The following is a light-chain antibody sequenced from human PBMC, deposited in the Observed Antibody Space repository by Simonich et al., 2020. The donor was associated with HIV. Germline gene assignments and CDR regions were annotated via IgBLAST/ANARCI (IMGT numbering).Light chain of an antibody. CDR2: AAS. J-gene: IGKJ2*01. CDR1: QSIRSY. CDR3: QQSYSTPRT. Sequence: DIQMTQSPSSLSASVGDRVTINFRASQSIRSYLNWYQQKPGKAPKLLIYAASSLQSGVPSRFSGSGSGTDFTLTISSLQPEDFATYYCQQSYSTPRTFGQGTKLEIK. V-gene: IGKV1-39*01.